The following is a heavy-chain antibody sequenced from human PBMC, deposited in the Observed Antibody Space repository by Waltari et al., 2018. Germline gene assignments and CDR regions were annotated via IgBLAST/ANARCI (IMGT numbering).Heavy chain of an antibody. D-gene: IGHD6-19*01. V-gene: IGHV1-2*02. CDR3: ARGAGVGIEVLGFDY. Sequence: QVQLVQSGAEVKKPGASVKVSCKASGYIFTGYYMHWVRQAPGQGLEWMGWINPNIGDTNYAQSFQGRVTRTGDTSITTAYMELNSLRSDDTAVYYCARGAGVGIEVLGFDYWGQGNLVTVSS. CDR2: INPNIGDT. CDR1: GYIFTGYY. J-gene: IGHJ4*02.